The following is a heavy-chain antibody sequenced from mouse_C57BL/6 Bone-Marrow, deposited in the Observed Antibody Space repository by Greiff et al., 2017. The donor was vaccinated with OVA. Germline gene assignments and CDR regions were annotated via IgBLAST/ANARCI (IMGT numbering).Heavy chain of an antibody. CDR1: GFTFSDYG. CDR2: ISSGSSTI. CDR3: ARCGYYAMDY. J-gene: IGHJ4*01. V-gene: IGHV5-17*01. Sequence: DVHLVESGGGLVKPGGSLKLSCAASGFTFSDYGMHWVRQAPEKGLEWVAYISSGSSTIYYADTVKGRFTISRDNAKNTLFLQMTSLRSEDTAMYYCARCGYYAMDYWGQGTSVTVSS.